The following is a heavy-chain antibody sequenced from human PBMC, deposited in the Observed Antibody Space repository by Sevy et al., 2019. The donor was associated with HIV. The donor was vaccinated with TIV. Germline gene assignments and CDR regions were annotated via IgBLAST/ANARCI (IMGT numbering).Heavy chain of an antibody. CDR2: IYPDDSDT. CDR3: ARLSLRGAAAATNWFDP. J-gene: IGHJ5*02. Sequence: GESLKISCKGSGYSFTSYWIGWVRQMPGKGLEWMGSIYPDDSDTRYSPSFQGQVTISSDKSISTAYLQWSSLKASDTARYYCARLSLRGAAAATNWFDPWGQGTLVTVSS. CDR1: GYSFTSYW. D-gene: IGHD6-13*01. V-gene: IGHV5-51*01.